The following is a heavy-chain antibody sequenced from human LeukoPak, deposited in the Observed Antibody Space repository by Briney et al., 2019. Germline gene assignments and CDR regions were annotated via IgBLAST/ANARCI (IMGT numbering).Heavy chain of an antibody. Sequence: GGPLRLPCAASVFTFNSHAMSWVRRAPGRGLEWVPALRGSGGSTYYSDSVKGRSTIYRDNAKNSLYLQMNSLRAEDTAVYYCARVRSGYCSSTSCHAFDIWGQGTMVTVSS. CDR2: LRGSGGST. CDR3: ARVRSGYCSSTSCHAFDI. D-gene: IGHD2-2*01. V-gene: IGHV3-23*01. CDR1: VFTFNSHA. J-gene: IGHJ3*02.